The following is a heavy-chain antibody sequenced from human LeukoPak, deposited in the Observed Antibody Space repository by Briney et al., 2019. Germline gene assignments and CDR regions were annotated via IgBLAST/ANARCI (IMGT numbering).Heavy chain of an antibody. CDR2: ISYDGSNK. V-gene: IGHV3-30-3*01. CDR3: AKDGGFSSSSGWFDP. Sequence: GGSLRLSCAASGFTFSSYAMHWVRQAPGKGLEWVAVISYDGSNKYYADSVKGRFTISRDNSKNTLYLQMNSLRAEDTAVYYCAKDGGFSSSSGWFDPWGQGTLVTVSS. D-gene: IGHD6-6*01. J-gene: IGHJ5*02. CDR1: GFTFSSYA.